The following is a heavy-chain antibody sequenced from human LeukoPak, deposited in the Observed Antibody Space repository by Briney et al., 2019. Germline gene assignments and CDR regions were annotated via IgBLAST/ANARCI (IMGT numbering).Heavy chain of an antibody. CDR1: GYTLTELS. CDR2: FDPEDGET. Sequence: ASVKVSCKVSGYTLTELSMHWVRQAPGKGLEWMGGFDPEDGETIYARKFQGRVTMTEDTSTDTAYMELSSLGSEDTAVYYCATRVVEVITTGPQTEADYWGQGTLVTVSS. J-gene: IGHJ4*02. V-gene: IGHV1-24*01. D-gene: IGHD3-22*01. CDR3: ATRVVEVITTGPQTEADY.